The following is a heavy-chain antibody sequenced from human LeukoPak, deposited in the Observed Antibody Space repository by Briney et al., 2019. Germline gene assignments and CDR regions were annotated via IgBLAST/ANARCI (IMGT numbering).Heavy chain of an antibody. J-gene: IGHJ4*02. Sequence: QSGGSLRLSCAASGFIFSNYAMSWVRQAPGKGLERVSAIGGRDSGTYYADSVRGRFTVSRDDPKNTLYLQMNTLRAEDTAVYYCAKWGDYDILTGYYDSDYWGQGTLVTVSS. CDR3: AKWGDYDILTGYYDSDY. V-gene: IGHV3-23*01. CDR2: IGGRDSGT. D-gene: IGHD3-9*01. CDR1: GFIFSNYA.